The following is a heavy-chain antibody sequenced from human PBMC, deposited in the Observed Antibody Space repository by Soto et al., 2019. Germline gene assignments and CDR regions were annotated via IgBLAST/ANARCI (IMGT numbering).Heavy chain of an antibody. CDR2: IYWDDDK. D-gene: IGHD2-21*01. V-gene: IGHV2-5*02. J-gene: IGHJ6*02. CDR3: VQSRCGGDCLQSYSSHSYYGLDV. CDR1: GFSLSTTGVG. Sequence: QITLKESGPTLVKPTQTLTLTCTFSGFSLSTTGVGVGWIRQPPGKALEWLALIYWDDDKRYSPSLKSRLNIPKDTSKNQVVLTMTDMDPVDTATYYCVQSRCGGDCLQSYSSHSYYGLDVWGQGTTVTVSS.